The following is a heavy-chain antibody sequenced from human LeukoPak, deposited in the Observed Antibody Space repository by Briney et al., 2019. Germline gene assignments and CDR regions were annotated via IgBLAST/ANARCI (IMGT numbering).Heavy chain of an antibody. CDR3: AKDPRDIVVVPADYNWFDP. CDR1: GFTFSSYA. D-gene: IGHD2-2*01. V-gene: IGHV3-23*01. CDR2: ISGSGGST. J-gene: IGHJ5*02. Sequence: GGSLRLSYAASGFTFSSYAMSWDRQAPGKGLEWVSAISGSGGSTYYADSVKGRFTISRDNSKNTLYLQMNSLRAEDTAVYYCAKDPRDIVVVPADYNWFDPWGQGTLVTVSS.